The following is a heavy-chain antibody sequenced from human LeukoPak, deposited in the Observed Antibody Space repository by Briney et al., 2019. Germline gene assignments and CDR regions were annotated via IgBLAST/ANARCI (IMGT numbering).Heavy chain of an antibody. D-gene: IGHD3-22*01. J-gene: IGHJ4*02. CDR3: AKDSAWGYDSSGYFDY. CDR2: ISWNSGSI. V-gene: IGHV3-9*01. CDR1: GFTFDDYA. Sequence: PGGSLRLSYAASGFTFDDYAMHWVRQAPGKGLEWVSGISWNSGSIGYADSVKGRFTISRDNAKNSLYLQMNSLRAEDTALYYCAKDSAWGYDSSGYFDYWGQGTLVTVSS.